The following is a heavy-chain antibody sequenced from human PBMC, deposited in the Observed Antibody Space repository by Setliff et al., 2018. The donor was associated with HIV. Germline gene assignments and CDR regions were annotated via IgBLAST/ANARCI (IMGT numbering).Heavy chain of an antibody. CDR3: ARVVLKMRSGSYYMLYAFDI. CDR1: GYTFSRYG. CDR2: ISAYNLNT. J-gene: IGHJ3*02. V-gene: IGHV1-18*01. D-gene: IGHD1-26*01. Sequence: ASVKVSCKTSGYTFSRYGFSWVRQAPGQGLEWMGWISAYNLNTNYAQKFQGRVTMTTDTSASTGYMELRSLRSDDTAVYYCARVVLKMRSGSYYMLYAFDIWGQGTMVTV.